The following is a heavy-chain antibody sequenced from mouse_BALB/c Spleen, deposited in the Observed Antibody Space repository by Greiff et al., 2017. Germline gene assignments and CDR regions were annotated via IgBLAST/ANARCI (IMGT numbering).Heavy chain of an antibody. CDR3: ARDGDDYDGDYFDY. Sequence: EVKLVESGGGLVQPGGSLRLSCATSGFTFTDYYMSWVRQPPGKALEWLGFIRNKANGYTTEYSASVKGRFTISRDNSQSILYLQMNTLRAEDSATYYCARDGDDYDGDYFDYWGQGTTLTVSS. CDR1: GFTFTDYY. V-gene: IGHV7-3*02. D-gene: IGHD2-4*01. CDR2: IRNKANGYTT. J-gene: IGHJ2*01.